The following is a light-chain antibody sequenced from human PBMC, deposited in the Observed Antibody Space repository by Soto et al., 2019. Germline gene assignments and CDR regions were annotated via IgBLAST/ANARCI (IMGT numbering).Light chain of an antibody. CDR2: DAS. CDR1: QTISSW. V-gene: IGKV1-33*01. Sequence: DIQMTQSPSTLSGSVGDRVSITCRASQTISSWLAWYQQKPGKAPKLLIYDASDLETGVPSRFSGSGSGTGFTFTISSLQPEDFATYYCQQYESLPLTFGQGTKVDI. J-gene: IGKJ1*01. CDR3: QQYESLPLT.